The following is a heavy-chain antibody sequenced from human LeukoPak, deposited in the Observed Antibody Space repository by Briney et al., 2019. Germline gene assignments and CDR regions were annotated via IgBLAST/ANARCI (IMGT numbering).Heavy chain of an antibody. D-gene: IGHD4/OR15-4a*01. CDR3: ARDLSDLGVKNENWFDP. V-gene: IGHV3-9*01. CDR1: GFTFDDYA. Sequence: TGGSLRLSCAASGFTFDDYAMHWVWQAPGKGLEWVSGISWNSGSIGYADSVKGRFTISRDNAKNSLYLQMNSLRAEDTAVYYCARDLSDLGVKNENWFDPWGQGTLVTVSS. CDR2: ISWNSGSI. J-gene: IGHJ5*02.